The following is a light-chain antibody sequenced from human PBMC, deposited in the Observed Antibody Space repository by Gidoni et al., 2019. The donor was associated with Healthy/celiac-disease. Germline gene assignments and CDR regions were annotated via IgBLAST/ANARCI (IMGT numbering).Light chain of an antibody. Sequence: SYVLTQPPPVPVAPGKTARITCGGNNNGSKSVHWYQKKPGPAPVLVVYDDSDRPSGIPERFSGSNSGNTATLTISRVEAGDEADYYCQVWDSSSDHVVFGGGTKLTVL. V-gene: IGLV3-21*03. CDR2: DDS. CDR1: NNGSKS. J-gene: IGLJ2*01. CDR3: QVWDSSSDHVV.